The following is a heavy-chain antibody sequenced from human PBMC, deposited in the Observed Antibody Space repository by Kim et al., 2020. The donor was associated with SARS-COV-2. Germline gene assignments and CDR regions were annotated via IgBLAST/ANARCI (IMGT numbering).Heavy chain of an antibody. Sequence: GGSLRLSCAASGFTFDDYTMHWVRQARGGGMVWGSWRSWDGGSPYYADSVKGRFTISRDNSKNSLYLQMNSLRTEDTALYYCAKDSSSGWRPYGMDVWGQGTTVTVSS. CDR1: GFTFDDYT. V-gene: IGHV3-43*01. D-gene: IGHD6-19*01. CDR2: RSWDGGSP. CDR3: AKDSSSGWRPYGMDV. J-gene: IGHJ6*02.